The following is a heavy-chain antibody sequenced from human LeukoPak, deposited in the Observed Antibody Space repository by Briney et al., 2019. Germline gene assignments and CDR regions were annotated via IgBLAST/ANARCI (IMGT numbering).Heavy chain of an antibody. CDR2: IYYSGST. Sequence: SETLSLTCTVSGGSISSYYWRWVRQPPGEGREWVGYIYYSGSTSYNPSLKSRVTISVDTSKNQFSLKLSSVTAADTAVYYCARAYGSGRSNFDYWGQGTLVTVSS. CDR1: GGSISSYY. J-gene: IGHJ4*02. V-gene: IGHV4-59*08. D-gene: IGHD3-10*01. CDR3: ARAYGSGRSNFDY.